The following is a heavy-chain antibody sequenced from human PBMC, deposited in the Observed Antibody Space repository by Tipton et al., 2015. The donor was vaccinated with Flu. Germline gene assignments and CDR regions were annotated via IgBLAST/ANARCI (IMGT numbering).Heavy chain of an antibody. V-gene: IGHV4-38-2*01. CDR1: GDSIGSTYY. CDR3: ARRAFNNYVSDPKNWFKS. Sequence: TLSLTCSVSGDSIGSTYYWGWIRQPPGQGLEWIGNVHRTGSPYYNPSLQSRVTISVDTSKNQFSLKLRSVTATDTAVYYCARRAFNNYVSDPKNWFKSWGQGTLGTVSS. J-gene: IGHJ5*01. CDR2: VHRTGSP. D-gene: IGHD4-11*01.